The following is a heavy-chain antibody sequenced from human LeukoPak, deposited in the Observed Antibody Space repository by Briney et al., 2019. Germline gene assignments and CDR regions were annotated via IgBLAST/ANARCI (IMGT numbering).Heavy chain of an antibody. CDR2: INPNSGGT. J-gene: IGHJ4*02. D-gene: IGHD3-3*01. CDR1: GYTFTGYY. CDR3: ARADLTYYDFWSGYKLLDY. Sequence: GASVKVSCKASGYTFTGYYMHWVRQAPGQGLEWMGWINPNSGGTNYAQKFQGRVTMTRDTSISTAYMELSTLRSDDTAVYYCARADLTYYDFWSGYKLLDYWGQGTLVTVSS. V-gene: IGHV1-2*02.